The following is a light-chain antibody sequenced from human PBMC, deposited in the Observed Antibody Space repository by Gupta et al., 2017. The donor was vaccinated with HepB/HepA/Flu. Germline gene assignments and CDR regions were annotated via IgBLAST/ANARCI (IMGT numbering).Light chain of an antibody. CDR3: QLYNPWPLWT. CDR1: QSVSSS. Sequence: EIVMTQSPATLSVSPGERATLSCRASQSVSSSLAWYQQKPGQAPRLLIYGASTRATGIPARFSGSGFGTEFTLTISSRQSEDFAVYYCQLYNPWPLWTFGQGTKVEIK. V-gene: IGKV3-15*01. J-gene: IGKJ1*01. CDR2: GAS.